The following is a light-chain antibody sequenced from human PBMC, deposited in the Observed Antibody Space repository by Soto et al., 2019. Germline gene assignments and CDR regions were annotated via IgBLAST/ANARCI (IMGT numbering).Light chain of an antibody. CDR3: QQYGSSPWT. Sequence: EIVLTQSPATLSVSAGGTVTLSCRASQSIRTNVAWYQQIPGQAPRLLVYGASTRATGVPARFSGSGSGIEFTLTISSLQSEDSAFYYCQQYGSSPWTFGQGTNVEMK. J-gene: IGKJ1*01. CDR2: GAS. V-gene: IGKV3-15*01. CDR1: QSIRTN.